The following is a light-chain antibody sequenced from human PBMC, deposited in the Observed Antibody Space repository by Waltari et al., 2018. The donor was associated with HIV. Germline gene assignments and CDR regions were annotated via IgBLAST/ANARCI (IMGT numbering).Light chain of an antibody. Sequence: SVLTQPPSASGTPGQRVTISCSGSSSNIGVTYVYWYQQLPGTTPKLLIQRNNRRPSWVPDRFAGSKSGTSASLAISGLRSEDEADYYCASWDDSLSGLVFGGGTKLTVL. CDR1: SSNIGVTY. CDR3: ASWDDSLSGLV. CDR2: RNN. J-gene: IGLJ2*01. V-gene: IGLV1-47*01.